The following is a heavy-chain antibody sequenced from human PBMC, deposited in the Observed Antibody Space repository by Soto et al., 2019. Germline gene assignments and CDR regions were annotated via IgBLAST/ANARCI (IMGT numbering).Heavy chain of an antibody. CDR3: ARETMMGTWFDP. D-gene: IGHD3-22*01. J-gene: IGHJ5*02. Sequence: SETLSLTCTVSGGSISSGDYYWSWIRQPPGKGLEWIGYIYYSGSTYYNPSLKSRVTISVDTSKNQFSLKLSSVTAADTAVYYCARETMMGTWFDPWGQGTLVTVSS. V-gene: IGHV4-30-4*01. CDR1: GGSISSGDYY. CDR2: IYYSGST.